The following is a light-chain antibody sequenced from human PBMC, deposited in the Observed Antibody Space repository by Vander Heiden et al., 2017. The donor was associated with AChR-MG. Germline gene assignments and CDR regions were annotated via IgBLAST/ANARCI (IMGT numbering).Light chain of an antibody. V-gene: IGKV3-11*01. CDR3: HQQSRWPWT. J-gene: IGKJ1*01. CDR1: QSVNSY. Sequence: EIVLTQSPATLSLSPGKRVTLSCRASQSVNSYLAWYQQKPGQAPRLLIFDASNRATGVSTRFSGSGSGTDFTLTISSLGPEDFGIYYCHQQSRWPWTFGRGTKVEI. CDR2: DAS.